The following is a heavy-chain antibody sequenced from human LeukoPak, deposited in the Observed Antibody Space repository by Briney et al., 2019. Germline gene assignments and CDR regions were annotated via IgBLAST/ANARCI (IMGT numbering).Heavy chain of an antibody. CDR3: AEGEGQWLVRFVDY. V-gene: IGHV1-69*01. Sequence: SVKVSCKASGGTFSSYAISWVRQAPGQGLEWMGGIIPIFGTANYAQKFQGRVTITADESTSTAYMELSSLRSEDTAVYYCAEGEGQWLVRFVDYWGQGTLVTVSS. CDR2: IIPIFGTA. J-gene: IGHJ4*02. D-gene: IGHD6-19*01. CDR1: GGTFSSYA.